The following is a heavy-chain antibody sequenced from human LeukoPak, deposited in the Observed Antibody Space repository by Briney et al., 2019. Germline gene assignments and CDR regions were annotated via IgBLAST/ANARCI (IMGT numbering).Heavy chain of an antibody. V-gene: IGHV3-11*01. J-gene: IGHJ6*02. CDR3: ARVGTSGWPRFYNYGLDV. D-gene: IGHD6-19*01. CDR1: GFTFSDHY. CDR2: IDGSDTTI. Sequence: GGSLRLSCAASGFTFSDHYMGWIRQAPGKGLQYVADIDGSDTTINYVDSVKGRFTISRDNAKNALFLQMSDLRAEDTAVYYCARVGTSGWPRFYNYGLDVWGRGTTVTVSS.